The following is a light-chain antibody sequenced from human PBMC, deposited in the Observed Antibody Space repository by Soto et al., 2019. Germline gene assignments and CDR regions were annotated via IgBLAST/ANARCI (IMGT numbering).Light chain of an antibody. J-gene: IGLJ1*01. CDR2: EVS. Sequence: QSALTQPASVSGSPGQSITISCTGTSSDGGGYNYVSWYQQHPGKAPKLMIYEVSNRPSGVSNRFSGSKSGNTASLTISGLLAEDEADYYCSSYTSSSIDYVFGTGTKVTVL. CDR3: SSYTSSSIDYV. V-gene: IGLV2-14*01. CDR1: SSDGGGYNY.